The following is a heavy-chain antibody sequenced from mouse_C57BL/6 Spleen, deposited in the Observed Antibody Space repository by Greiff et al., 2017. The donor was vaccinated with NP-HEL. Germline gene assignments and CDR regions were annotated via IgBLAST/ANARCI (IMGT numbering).Heavy chain of an antibody. CDR3: ARGETYGHPRYFDV. Sequence: QVQLQQSGAELARPGASVKLSCKASGYTFTSYGISWVKQRTGQGLEWIGEIYPRSGITYYNEKFKGKATLTADKSSSTAYMELRSLTSEDSAVYFCARGETYGHPRYFDVWGTGTTVTVSS. J-gene: IGHJ1*03. D-gene: IGHD1-1*02. V-gene: IGHV1-81*01. CDR1: GYTFTSYG. CDR2: IYPRSGIT.